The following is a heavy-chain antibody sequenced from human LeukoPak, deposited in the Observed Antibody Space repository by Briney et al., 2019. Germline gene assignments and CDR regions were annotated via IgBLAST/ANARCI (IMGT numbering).Heavy chain of an antibody. CDR1: GGSFSGYY. CDR3: ASLLDSSGYYSVPDY. V-gene: IGHV4-34*01. J-gene: IGHJ4*02. Sequence: SETLSLTCAVYGGSFSGYYWSWIRQPPGKGLEWIGEINHSGSTNYNPSLKSRVTILVDTSKNQFSLKLSSVTAADTAVYYCASLLDSSGYYSVPDYWGQGTLVTVSS. CDR2: INHSGST. D-gene: IGHD3-22*01.